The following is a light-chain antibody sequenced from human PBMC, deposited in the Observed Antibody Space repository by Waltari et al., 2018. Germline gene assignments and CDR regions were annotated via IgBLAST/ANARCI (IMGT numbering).Light chain of an antibody. CDR3: QSYDNNLGGSKV. Sequence: QSVLTQPPSVSGALGQRVTISCTGSSSNIGADYDVHWYQQVPGTAPKLLISGNSIRPSGVPDRFSASKSGTAASLAITGLQAEDEADYYCQSYDNNLGGSKVFGGGTRLSVL. CDR1: SSNIGADYD. J-gene: IGLJ2*01. V-gene: IGLV1-40*01. CDR2: GNS.